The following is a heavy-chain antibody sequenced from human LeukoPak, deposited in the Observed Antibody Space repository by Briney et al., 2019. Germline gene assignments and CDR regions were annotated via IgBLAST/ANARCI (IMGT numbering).Heavy chain of an antibody. D-gene: IGHD3-10*01. CDR1: GFTFDDYT. CDR2: ISWNSGSI. V-gene: IGHV3-9*01. Sequence: PGGSLRLSCAASGFTFDDYTMHWVRQAPGKGLEWVSGISWNSGSITYADSVKGRFSISRDNAKNSLHLQMNSLRAEDTALYYCAKDAHYGSGSYYDYWGQGTLVTVSS. J-gene: IGHJ4*02. CDR3: AKDAHYGSGSYYDY.